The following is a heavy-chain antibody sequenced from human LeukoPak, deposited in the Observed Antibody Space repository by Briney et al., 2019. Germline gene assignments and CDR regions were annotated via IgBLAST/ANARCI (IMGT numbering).Heavy chain of an antibody. J-gene: IGHJ4*02. D-gene: IGHD3-9*01. Sequence: PGRSLRLSCAASGFTFCRFEMGCVSQAPGEGLGRGSYICIIVSTTYYADPVKGRLTFSRDGARSTLSLQMNSLRAEDTAVYYCARGRGLVANSDILTAYYPHLDSWGQGTLVTVSS. CDR2: ICIIVSTT. CDR1: GFTFCRFE. V-gene: IGHV3-48*03. CDR3: ARGRGLVANSDILTAYYPHLDS.